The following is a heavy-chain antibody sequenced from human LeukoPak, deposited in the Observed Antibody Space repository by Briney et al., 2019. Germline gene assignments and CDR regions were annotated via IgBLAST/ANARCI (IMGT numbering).Heavy chain of an antibody. CDR1: GFTFSSYS. Sequence: GGSLRLSCAASGFTFSSYSMNWVRQALGKGLEWVSSISSSSSYIYYADSVKGRFTISRDNAKNSLYLQMNSLRAEDTAVYYCARADDFWSGYYTGPFDYWGQGTLVTVSS. J-gene: IGHJ4*02. CDR3: ARADDFWSGYYTGPFDY. D-gene: IGHD3-3*01. V-gene: IGHV3-21*01. CDR2: ISSSSSYI.